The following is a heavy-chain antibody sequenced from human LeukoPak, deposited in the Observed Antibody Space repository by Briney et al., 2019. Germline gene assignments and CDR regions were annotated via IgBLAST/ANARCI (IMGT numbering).Heavy chain of an antibody. CDR3: AKGLDGFWSGYGLSFDY. Sequence: GGSLRLSCAASGFTFSSYAMRWVRQAPGKGLEWVSGISGSGGSTYYADSVRGRFTISRDNSKNTLYLQMNSLRAEDTAVYYCAKGLDGFWSGYGLSFDYWGQGTLVTVSS. D-gene: IGHD3-3*01. J-gene: IGHJ4*02. CDR2: ISGSGGST. CDR1: GFTFSSYA. V-gene: IGHV3-23*01.